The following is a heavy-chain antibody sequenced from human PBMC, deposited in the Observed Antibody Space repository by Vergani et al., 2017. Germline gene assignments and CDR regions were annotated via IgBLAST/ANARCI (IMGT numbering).Heavy chain of an antibody. CDR3: VKDTAASGNYWYFDL. Sequence: EVQLLESGGGLVQPGRSLRLSCAASGFTFDDYAMHWVRQAPGKGLEWVSGINWNSDSIAYADSVKGRFTISRDNAKNSLYLQMNSLRAEDTALYYCVKDTAASGNYWYFDLWGRGTLVTVSS. CDR1: GFTFDDYA. CDR2: INWNSDSI. V-gene: IGHV3-9*01. D-gene: IGHD6-13*01. J-gene: IGHJ2*01.